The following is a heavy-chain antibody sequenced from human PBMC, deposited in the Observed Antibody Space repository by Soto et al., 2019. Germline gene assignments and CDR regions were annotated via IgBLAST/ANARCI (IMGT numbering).Heavy chain of an antibody. V-gene: IGHV4-30-4*01. J-gene: IGHJ5*02. D-gene: IGHD3-10*01. CDR3: SRVSTYYGFLT. CDR2: IYYISPT. CDR1: GDSMGSGDYY. Sequence: QVQLQESGPGLVKPSQTLSLTCTVSGDSMGSGDYYWTWIRQPPGKSLEWIGYIYYISPTFYTPSLESSVNISIDTSKYLLSLRLTAVTAADTYGYYCSRVSTYYGFLTLGQGTLAPVSS.